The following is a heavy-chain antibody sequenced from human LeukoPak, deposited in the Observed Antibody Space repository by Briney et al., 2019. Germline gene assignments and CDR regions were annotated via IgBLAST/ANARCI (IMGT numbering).Heavy chain of an antibody. V-gene: IGHV3-33*06. J-gene: IGHJ4*02. CDR1: GFTFSSYG. Sequence: GGSLRLSCAVSGFTFSSYGMHWVRQAPGKGLEWVAVIWYDGSNKYYTDSVKGRFTIYRDNSKNTLYLKMNSLRAEDTAVYYCAKDSHPMARDYFDYWGQGTLVSVSS. D-gene: IGHD3-10*01. CDR2: IWYDGSNK. CDR3: AKDSHPMARDYFDY.